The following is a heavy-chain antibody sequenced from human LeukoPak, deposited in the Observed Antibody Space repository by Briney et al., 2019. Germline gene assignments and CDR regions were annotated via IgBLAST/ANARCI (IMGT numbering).Heavy chain of an antibody. V-gene: IGHV3-23*01. Sequence: GGSLRLSCAASGFTFSSYAMNWVRQAPGKGLEWVSAISGSGGSTHYADSVKGRFTISRENSRNTLYLQMNGLRADDTAVYNCAREDPYLTWGQGTLVTVSS. D-gene: IGHD3-16*01. J-gene: IGHJ5*02. CDR2: ISGSGGST. CDR3: AREDPYLT. CDR1: GFTFSSYA.